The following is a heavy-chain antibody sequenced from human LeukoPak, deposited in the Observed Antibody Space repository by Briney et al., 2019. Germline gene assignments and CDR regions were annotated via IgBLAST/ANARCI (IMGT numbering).Heavy chain of an antibody. D-gene: IGHD3-22*01. Sequence: GGSLRLSCAASGFTFSSYSMNWVRQAPGKGLEWVSSISSSSSYIYYADSVKGRFTISRDNAKNSLYLQMNSLRAEDTAVYYCAGTYYYDSSGYYYINYWGQGTLVTVSS. J-gene: IGHJ4*02. V-gene: IGHV3-21*01. CDR1: GFTFSSYS. CDR3: AGTYYYDSSGYYYINY. CDR2: ISSSSSYI.